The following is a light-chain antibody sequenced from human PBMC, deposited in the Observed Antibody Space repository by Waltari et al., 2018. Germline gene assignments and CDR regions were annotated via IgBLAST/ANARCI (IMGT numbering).Light chain of an antibody. J-gene: IGKJ4*01. Sequence: VLTQSPLSLPVTPGEPASISCSSSQSLLYSNGYNYLDLYLQKPGQSPQLLIYLGSNRASGVPDRFSGSGSGTDFTLKITRVEAEDVGVYYCMQALQTPLTFGGGTKVEIK. CDR1: QSLLYSNGYNY. CDR2: LGS. V-gene: IGKV2-28*01. CDR3: MQALQTPLT.